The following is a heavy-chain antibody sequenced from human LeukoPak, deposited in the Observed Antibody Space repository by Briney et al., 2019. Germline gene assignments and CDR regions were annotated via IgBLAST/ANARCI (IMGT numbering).Heavy chain of an antibody. V-gene: IGHV4-39*07. CDR1: GGSISSSTYY. CDR3: ARMGRHYYDSSGYYYQYYFDY. Sequence: KSSETLSLTCTVSGGSISSSTYYWAWVRQPPGKGLEWIASIYYSGTTYYNPSLKSRVTISVDTSKNQFSLKLSSVTAADTAVYYCARMGRHYYDSSGYYYQYYFDYWGQGTLVTVSS. D-gene: IGHD3-22*01. J-gene: IGHJ4*02. CDR2: IYYSGTT.